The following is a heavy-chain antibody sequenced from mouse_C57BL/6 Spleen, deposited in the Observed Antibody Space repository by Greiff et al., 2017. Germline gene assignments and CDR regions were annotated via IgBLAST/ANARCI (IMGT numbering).Heavy chain of an antibody. J-gene: IGHJ1*03. V-gene: IGHV6-6*01. CDR2: LSNKANNHAT. CDR3: TRCAAAWYFDV. CDR1: GFTFSDAW. Sequence: EVKLVESGGGLVQPGGSMKLSCAASGFTFSDAWMDWVRQSPETGLEWVAELSNKANNHATYYAESVKGRFTISSDDSKSSVYLHVNSLRAEDTGIYYCTRCAAAWYFDVWGTGTTVTVAS.